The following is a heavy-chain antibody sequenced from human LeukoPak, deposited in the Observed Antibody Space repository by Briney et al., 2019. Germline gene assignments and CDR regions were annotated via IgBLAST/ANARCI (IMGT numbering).Heavy chain of an antibody. Sequence: PGGSLRLSCAASGFTFSSYAMHWVRQAPGKGLEWVAVISYDGSNKYYADSVKGRFTISRDNSKNTLYLQMNSLRAEDTAVYYCARGSSNYWSSGMDVWSQGTTVTVSS. D-gene: IGHD4-4*01. V-gene: IGHV3-30-3*01. CDR1: GFTFSSYA. CDR2: ISYDGSNK. CDR3: ARGSSNYWSSGMDV. J-gene: IGHJ6*02.